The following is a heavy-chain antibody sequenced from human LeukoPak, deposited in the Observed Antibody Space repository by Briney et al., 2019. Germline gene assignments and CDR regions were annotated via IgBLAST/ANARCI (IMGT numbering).Heavy chain of an antibody. CDR1: GGSISSYY. J-gene: IGHJ4*02. CDR3: ARENYGMVITTAYDY. Sequence: SETLSLTCTVSGGSISSYYWSWIRQPAGKGLEWIGRIYTSGSTNYNPSLKSRVTMSVDTSKNQFSLKLSSVTAADTAVYYCARENYGMVITTAYDYWGQGTLVTVPS. V-gene: IGHV4-4*07. D-gene: IGHD3-22*01. CDR2: IYTSGST.